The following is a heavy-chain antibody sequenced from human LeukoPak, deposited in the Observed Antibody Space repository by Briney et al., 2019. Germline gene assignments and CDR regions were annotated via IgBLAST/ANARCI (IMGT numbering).Heavy chain of an antibody. J-gene: IGHJ4*02. CDR3: ARIGIAAAVDY. V-gene: IGHV4-59*12. D-gene: IGHD6-13*01. CDR1: GGSISTYY. CDR2: IYYSGST. Sequence: PSETLSLTCAVSGGSISTYYWSWIRQPPGKGLEWIGYIYYSGSTYYNPSLKSRVTISVDTSKHQFSLKLSSVTAADTAVYYCARIGIAAAVDYWGQGTLVTVSS.